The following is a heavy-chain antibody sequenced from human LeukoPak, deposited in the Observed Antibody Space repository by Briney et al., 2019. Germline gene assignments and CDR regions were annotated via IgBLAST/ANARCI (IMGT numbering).Heavy chain of an antibody. CDR2: TSGSGGNI. Sequence: KAGGSLRLSCAASGFTFSSYAMNWVRHTPGKGLEWVSITSGSGGNIYYADSVKGRFTISRDNAKNSLYLQMNSLRAEDTAVYYCASGAFPGIVGAYGGPHDRDYWGQGTLVTVSS. V-gene: IGHV3-21*01. J-gene: IGHJ4*02. CDR3: ASGAFPGIVGAYGGPHDRDY. CDR1: GFTFSSYA. D-gene: IGHD1-26*01.